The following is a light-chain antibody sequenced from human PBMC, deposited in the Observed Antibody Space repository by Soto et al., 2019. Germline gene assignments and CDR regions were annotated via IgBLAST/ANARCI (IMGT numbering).Light chain of an antibody. CDR1: HDISNY. CDR2: DSS. J-gene: IGKJ4*01. V-gene: IGKV1-33*01. Sequence: DIQMTQSPSSLSASIGDTVTITCQASHDISNYFNWYQQKSGKAPKLLLYDSSNVASGVPLRFRGRGYETDFTFAISSLQREDFASYYFQQYEDVPLTVGGGTKVDIK. CDR3: QQYEDVPLT.